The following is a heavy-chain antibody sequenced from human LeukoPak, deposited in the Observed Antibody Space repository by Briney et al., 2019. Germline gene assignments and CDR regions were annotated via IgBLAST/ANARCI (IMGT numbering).Heavy chain of an antibody. CDR3: ASSYSSSWFYYYYGMDV. CDR1: GFTFNRCW. J-gene: IGHJ6*02. V-gene: IGHV3-7*01. CDR2: INPDGRDT. Sequence: GGSLRLSCVVSGFTFNRCWMNWVRQAPGKGLEWVAHINPDGRDTYYVDSVKGRFTISRDNAKNSLYLQMNSLRAEDTAVYYCASSYSSSWFYYYYGMDVWGQGTTVTVSS. D-gene: IGHD6-13*01.